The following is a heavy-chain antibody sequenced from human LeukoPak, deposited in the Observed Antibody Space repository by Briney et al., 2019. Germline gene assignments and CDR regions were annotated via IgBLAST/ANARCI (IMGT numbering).Heavy chain of an antibody. V-gene: IGHV4-59*01. CDR3: AREDYGSGTYYA. D-gene: IGHD3-10*01. CDR1: GGSTSSYY. J-gene: IGHJ5*02. CDR2: IYNSGST. Sequence: SETLSLTCTVSGGSTSSYYWTWIRQPPGKGLEWMGHIYNSGSTNYNLSLESRVTISVDTSKNQFSLKLSSVTAADTAVYYCAREDYGSGTYYAWGQGTLVTVSS.